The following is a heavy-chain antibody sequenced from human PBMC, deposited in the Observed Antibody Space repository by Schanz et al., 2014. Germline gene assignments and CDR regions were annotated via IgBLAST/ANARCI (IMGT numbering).Heavy chain of an antibody. CDR1: GFSFSTYA. D-gene: IGHD5-18*01. J-gene: IGHJ3*02. CDR2: ILYDGSKT. V-gene: IGHV3-30*04. Sequence: VQLVESGGGLVQPGGSLRLSCAASGFSFSTYAMHWVRQAPGKGLEWVAVILYDGSKTYYADSVKGRFTISRDNSKNTLYLQMNSLRAEDTAVYYCAREEGYGYGPGAFDIWGQGTMVTVSS. CDR3: AREEGYGYGPGAFDI.